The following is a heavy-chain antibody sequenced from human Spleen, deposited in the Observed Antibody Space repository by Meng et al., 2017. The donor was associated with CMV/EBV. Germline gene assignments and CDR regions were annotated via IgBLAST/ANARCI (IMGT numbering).Heavy chain of an antibody. CDR1: GYDFTVYY. J-gene: IGHJ4*02. CDR2: INPNTGGT. CDR3: ARSTYSNYFYFDY. V-gene: IGHV1-2*02. Sequence: CKASGYDFTVYYLHWLRQAPGQGLEWMGWINPNTGGTNFAQKFQDRVTMTRDTSISTAYMELSWLRSDDTAIYYCARSTYSNYFYFDYWGQGALVTVSS. D-gene: IGHD4-11*01.